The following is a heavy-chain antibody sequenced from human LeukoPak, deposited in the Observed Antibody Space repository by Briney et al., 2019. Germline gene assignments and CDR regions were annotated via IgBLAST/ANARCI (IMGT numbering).Heavy chain of an antibody. CDR1: VYTLTSYG. J-gene: IGHJ4*02. CDR3: ARGPAVAVGY. CDR2: RNPNSGNR. D-gene: IGHD6-19*01. Sequence: ASVKVSCKASVYTLTSYGINWVRQAPGQGLEWLGRRNPNSGNRGSAEKFQGRVTMTRYTPISRAYIELGSLISEDTAVDYRARGPAVAVGYWGEGTLVTVSS. V-gene: IGHV1-8*02.